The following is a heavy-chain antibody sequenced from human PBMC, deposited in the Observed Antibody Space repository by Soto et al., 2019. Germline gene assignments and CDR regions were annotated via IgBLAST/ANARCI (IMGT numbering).Heavy chain of an antibody. Sequence: GGSLRLSCAASGFTFDDYTMHWVRQAPGKGLEWVSLISWDGGSTYYADSVKGRFTISRDNSKNSLYLQMNSLRTEDTALYYCAKEPSPYSSGWFGLGWFDPWGQGTLVTVSS. CDR2: ISWDGGST. V-gene: IGHV3-43*01. CDR1: GFTFDDYT. CDR3: AKEPSPYSSGWFGLGWFDP. J-gene: IGHJ5*02. D-gene: IGHD6-19*01.